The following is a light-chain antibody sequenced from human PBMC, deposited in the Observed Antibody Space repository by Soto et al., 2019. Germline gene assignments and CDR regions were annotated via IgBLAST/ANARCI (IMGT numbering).Light chain of an antibody. CDR2: GAS. J-gene: IGKJ5*01. CDR3: QQYNNWPRG. Sequence: EIVMTQSPATLSVSPGERATLSCRASQSLSSNLAWYQQKPGQAPRLLIYGASTRATGIPARFSGSGSGTEFTLTISSLQSEDFAVYYCQQYNNWPRGFGQGTRLEIK. V-gene: IGKV3-15*01. CDR1: QSLSSN.